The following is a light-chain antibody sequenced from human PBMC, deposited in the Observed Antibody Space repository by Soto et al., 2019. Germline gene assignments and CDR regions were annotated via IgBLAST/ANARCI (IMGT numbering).Light chain of an antibody. J-gene: IGKJ1*01. CDR3: QQYENYWT. V-gene: IGKV1-5*03. CDR2: KAS. Sequence: DIQMTQSPSTLAASVGDRVTITCRASESISNFLAWHQQKPGKAPNLLIYKASSLESGVPSRLSGSGSGTEFTLTISHPHPDDSATYYCQQYENYWTFGQGTKVDTK. CDR1: ESISNF.